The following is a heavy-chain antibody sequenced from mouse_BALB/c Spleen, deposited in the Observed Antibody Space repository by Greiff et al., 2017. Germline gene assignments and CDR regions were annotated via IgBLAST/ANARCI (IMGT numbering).Heavy chain of an antibody. CDR1: GYSITSDYA. J-gene: IGHJ3*01. CDR2: ISYSGST. CDR3: ARSHYYGSSYVFAY. D-gene: IGHD1-1*01. V-gene: IGHV3-2*02. Sequence: EVQLQQSGPGLVKPSQSLSLTCTVTGYSITSDYAWNWIRQFPGNKLEWMGYISYSGSTSYNPSLKSRISITRDTSKNQFFLQLNSVTTEDTATYYCARSHYYGSSYVFAYWGQGTLVTVSA.